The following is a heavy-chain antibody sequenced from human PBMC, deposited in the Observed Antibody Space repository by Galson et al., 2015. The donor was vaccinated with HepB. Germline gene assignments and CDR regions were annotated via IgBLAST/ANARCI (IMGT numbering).Heavy chain of an antibody. CDR3: TRGLVANWGASDY. D-gene: IGHD7-27*01. CDR2: IYHNGIT. J-gene: IGHJ4*02. Sequence: TLSLTCTVSGASVSSGNYYWNWIRQHPGKGLEWIGYIYHNGITYQNPSLKSRITMSVDTSKNQFSLKLNSVTAADTAVFYCTRGLVANWGASDYWGQGTLVTVSS. CDR1: GASVSSGNYY. V-gene: IGHV4-31*03.